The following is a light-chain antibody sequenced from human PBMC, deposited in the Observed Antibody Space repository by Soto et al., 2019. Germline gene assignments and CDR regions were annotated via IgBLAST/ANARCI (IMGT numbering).Light chain of an antibody. Sequence: EIVMRPSPATVSVSPGERATFSCRARQSVSSNLAWYQQKPGQAPRLLIYGASTRATGIPARFSGSGSGTEFTLTISSLQSEDCAVYYCQQYNNWPPVTFGEGTKVDIK. CDR2: GAS. V-gene: IGKV3-15*01. CDR3: QQYNNWPPVT. CDR1: QSVSSN. J-gene: IGKJ1*01.